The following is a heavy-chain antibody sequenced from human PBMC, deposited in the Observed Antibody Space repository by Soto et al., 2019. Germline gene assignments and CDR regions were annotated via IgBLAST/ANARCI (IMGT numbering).Heavy chain of an antibody. Sequence: QITLKESGPASLKPTQTLTLTCSFSGFSLSTEGVGVNWIRQPPGKALEWLALIYWDDDKRYSPSLTSRLTSTKDTSKNEVGLTLTNISHVDAGTYFCARSVRGVTMDVWGQGTAVTVSS. CDR1: GFSLSTEGVG. V-gene: IGHV2-5*02. CDR3: ARSVRGVTMDV. J-gene: IGHJ6*02. CDR2: IYWDDDK. D-gene: IGHD3-10*01.